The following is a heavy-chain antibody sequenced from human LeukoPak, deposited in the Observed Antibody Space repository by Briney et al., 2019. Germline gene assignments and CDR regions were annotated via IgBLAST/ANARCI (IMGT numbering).Heavy chain of an antibody. J-gene: IGHJ4*02. CDR1: GFTFSSYG. CDR2: ITYDGSNK. Sequence: PGGSLRLSCAASGFTFSSYGMHWVRQAPGKGLEWVAVITYDGSNKYYADSVKGRFTISRDNSKNTLYLQMNSLRAEDTAVYYCARGGDSSTWSQVDYWGQGILVTVSS. CDR3: ARGGDSSTWSQVDY. V-gene: IGHV3-30*03. D-gene: IGHD6-13*01.